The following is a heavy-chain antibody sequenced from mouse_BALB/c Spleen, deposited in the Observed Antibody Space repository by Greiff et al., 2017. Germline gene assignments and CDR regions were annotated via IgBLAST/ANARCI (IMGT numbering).Heavy chain of an antibody. D-gene: IGHD3-3*01. J-gene: IGHJ4*01. CDR1: GFNIKDYY. CDR3: ARRSDYYAMDD. Sequence: VQLKQSGAELVRSGASVKLSCTASGFNIKDYYMHWVKQRPEQGLEWIGWIDPENGDTEYAPKFQGKATMTADTSSNTAYLQLSSLTSEDTAVYYCARRSDYYAMDDWGQGTSVTVSS. V-gene: IGHV14-4*02. CDR2: IDPENGDT.